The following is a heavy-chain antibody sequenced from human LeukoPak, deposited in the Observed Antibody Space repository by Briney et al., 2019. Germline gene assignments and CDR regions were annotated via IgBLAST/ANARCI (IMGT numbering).Heavy chain of an antibody. D-gene: IGHD6-19*01. CDR3: AKVPIGLIPGIAVAG. V-gene: IGHV3-23*01. CDR2: ISGSGGST. J-gene: IGHJ4*02. CDR1: GFTFSSYA. Sequence: GGSLRLSCAAPGFTFSSYAMSWVRQAPGKGLEWVSAISGSGGSTYYADSVKGRFTISRDNSKNTLYLQMNSLRAEDTAVYYCAKVPIGLIPGIAVAGWGQGTLVTVSS.